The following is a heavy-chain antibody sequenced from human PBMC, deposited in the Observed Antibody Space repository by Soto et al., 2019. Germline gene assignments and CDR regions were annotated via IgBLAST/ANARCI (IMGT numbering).Heavy chain of an antibody. CDR2: IYPGDSDT. Sequence: GESLKISCKGSGYSFTSYWIGWVRQMPGKGLEWMGIIYPGDSDTRYSPSFQGQVTISADKSISTAYLQWSSLKASDTAMYYCARGADHITMIVVVIGNAFDIWGQGTMVTVSS. CDR1: GYSFTSYW. D-gene: IGHD3-22*01. CDR3: ARGADHITMIVVVIGNAFDI. V-gene: IGHV5-51*01. J-gene: IGHJ3*02.